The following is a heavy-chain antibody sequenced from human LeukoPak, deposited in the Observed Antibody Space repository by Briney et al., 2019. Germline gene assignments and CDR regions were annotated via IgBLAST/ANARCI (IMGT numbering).Heavy chain of an antibody. CDR1: GFTFSSYA. CDR3: ARDALSYDSSGYPDY. CDR2: ISYDGSNK. J-gene: IGHJ4*02. D-gene: IGHD3-22*01. Sequence: GGSLRLSCAASGFTFSSYAMHWVRQAPGKGLEWVAVISYDGSNKYYADSVKGRFTISRDNSKNTLYLQMNSLRAEDTAVYYCARDALSYDSSGYPDYWGQGTLVTVSS. V-gene: IGHV3-30*04.